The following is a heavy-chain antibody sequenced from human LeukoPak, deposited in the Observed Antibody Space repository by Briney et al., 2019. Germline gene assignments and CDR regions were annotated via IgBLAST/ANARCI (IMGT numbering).Heavy chain of an antibody. J-gene: IGHJ4*02. Sequence: ASVKVSCKASGGTFSSYAISWVRQAPGQGLEWMGGIIPIFGTANYAQKLQGRVTMTTDTSTSTAYMELRSLRSDDTAVYYCARVGSNYGFDYWGQGTLVTVSS. D-gene: IGHD4-11*01. CDR1: GGTFSSYA. CDR3: ARVGSNYGFDY. CDR2: IIPIFGTA. V-gene: IGHV1-69*05.